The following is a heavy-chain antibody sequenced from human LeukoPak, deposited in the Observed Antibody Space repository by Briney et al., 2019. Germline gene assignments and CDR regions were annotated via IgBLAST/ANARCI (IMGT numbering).Heavy chain of an antibody. CDR1: GYTFTTYG. D-gene: IGHD4-17*01. V-gene: IGHV1-18*01. CDR3: ATPHELYGDLDY. Sequence: ASVKVSCKASGYTFTTYGINWVRQAPGQGLEWMGWISGYNGNTNYAQKLQGRVTMTTDTSTSTAYMELRSLRSDDTAVYYCATPHELYGDLDYWGQGTLVTVSS. CDR2: ISGYNGNT. J-gene: IGHJ4*02.